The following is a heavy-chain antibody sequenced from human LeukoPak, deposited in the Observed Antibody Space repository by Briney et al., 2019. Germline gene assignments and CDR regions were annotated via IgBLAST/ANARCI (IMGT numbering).Heavy chain of an antibody. V-gene: IGHV3-23*01. CDR3: AKDARRTSGWYFFDY. D-gene: IGHD6-19*01. Sequence: GGSLRLSCAASGFAFSSQAMGWVRQAPGKGLEWVSVICDSGDITHYADSVKGRFTISRDNSKNTLFLQMNSLRVEDTAVYYCAKDARRTSGWYFFDYWGQGTLVTVSS. CDR1: GFAFSSQA. CDR2: ICDSGDIT. J-gene: IGHJ4*02.